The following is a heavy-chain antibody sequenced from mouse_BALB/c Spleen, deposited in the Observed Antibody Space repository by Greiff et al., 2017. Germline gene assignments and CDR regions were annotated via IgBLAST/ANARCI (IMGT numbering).Heavy chain of an antibody. CDR2: ISSGGGST. Sequence: VKLMEAGGGLVKPGGSLKLSCAASGFAFSSYDMTWVRQTPEKRLAWVAYISSGGGSTHYPDTVKGRFTISRDNANNTLYLQISSLKSEDTAMYYCASQVYDRDYYAMDHWGQGISVCVS. V-gene: IGHV5-12-1*01. CDR3: ASQVYDRDYYAMDH. CDR1: GFAFSSYD. D-gene: IGHD2-10*02. J-gene: IGHJ4*01.